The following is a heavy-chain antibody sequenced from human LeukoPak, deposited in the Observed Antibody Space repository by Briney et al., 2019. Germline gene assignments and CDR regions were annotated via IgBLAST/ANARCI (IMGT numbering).Heavy chain of an antibody. Sequence: GGSLRLSCAASGFTFNTYAMSWVRQAPGMGLEWVSAIKSDGKTHYADSVKGRFTISRDNSKNTLSLQMNSLRAEDTALYYCAKCRVETYSSGWCNWPDPWGQGTDVTVSS. D-gene: IGHD6-19*01. J-gene: IGHJ5*02. CDR1: GFTFNTYA. CDR2: IKSDGKT. CDR3: AKCRVETYSSGWCNWPDP. V-gene: IGHV3-23*01.